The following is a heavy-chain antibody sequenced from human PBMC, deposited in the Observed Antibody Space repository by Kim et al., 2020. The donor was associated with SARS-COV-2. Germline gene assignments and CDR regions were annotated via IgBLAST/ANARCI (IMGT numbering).Heavy chain of an antibody. Sequence: KRRVTISVDTSKNQFSLKLSSVTAADTAVYYCARLRAGGVYYYYYYMDVWGKGTTVTVSS. J-gene: IGHJ6*03. V-gene: IGHV4-34*01. CDR3: ARLRAGGVYYYYYYMDV. D-gene: IGHD3-10*01.